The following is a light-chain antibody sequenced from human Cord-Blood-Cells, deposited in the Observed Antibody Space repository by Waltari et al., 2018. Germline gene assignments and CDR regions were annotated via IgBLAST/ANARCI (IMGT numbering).Light chain of an antibody. CDR2: GAS. CDR3: QQYNNWTPTWT. V-gene: IGKV3-15*01. CDR1: QRVSSN. Sequence: EIVMTQSPATLSVSLGERAPLSCRARQRVSSNLAWYQQNPGQAPRLLIYGASTRATGIPARFSGSGSGTEFTLTISSLQSEDFAVYYCQQYNNWTPTWTFGQGTKVEIK. J-gene: IGKJ1*01.